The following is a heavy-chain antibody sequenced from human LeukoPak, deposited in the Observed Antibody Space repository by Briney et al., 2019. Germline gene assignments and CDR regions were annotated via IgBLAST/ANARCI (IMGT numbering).Heavy chain of an antibody. Sequence: GGSLRLSCTASGFTFGDYAMSWIRQAPGKGLEWVAVISYDGSNKYYADSVKGRFTISRDNSKNTLYLQMNSLRAEDTAVYYCARVGVPRADYWGQGTLVTVSS. V-gene: IGHV3-30-3*01. CDR2: ISYDGSNK. D-gene: IGHD3-10*01. J-gene: IGHJ4*02. CDR1: GFTFGDYA. CDR3: ARVGVPRADY.